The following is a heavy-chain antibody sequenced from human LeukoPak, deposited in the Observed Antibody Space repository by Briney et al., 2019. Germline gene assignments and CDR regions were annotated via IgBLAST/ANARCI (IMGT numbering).Heavy chain of an antibody. CDR3: AKVGDHNYDFWRSYYYYYMDV. CDR1: GLTFSTYW. Sequence: GGSLRLSCAASGLTFSTYWMHWVRQAPGKGLVWVSRINSDGSSTSYADSVKGRFTISRDNAKNTLYLQMNSLRAEDTAVYYCAKVGDHNYDFWRSYYYYYMDVWGKGTTVTVSS. D-gene: IGHD3-3*01. CDR2: INSDGSST. V-gene: IGHV3-74*01. J-gene: IGHJ6*03.